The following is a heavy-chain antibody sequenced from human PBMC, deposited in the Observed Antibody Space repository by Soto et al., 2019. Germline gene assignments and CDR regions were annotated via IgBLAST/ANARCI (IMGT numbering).Heavy chain of an antibody. CDR3: AKVRRDFAWLSELDYFDY. Sequence: EVQLLDSGGGLVQPGGSLRLSCAASGFTFGTNGMTWVRQVPGKGLEWVSAISAGGGTTYYADPVKGRFTISRDNSKNMLYLQMNRLRAEDTAVYYCAKVRRDFAWLSELDYFDYWGQGTPVTVSS. CDR1: GFTFGTNG. D-gene: IGHD3-9*01. V-gene: IGHV3-23*01. J-gene: IGHJ4*02. CDR2: ISAGGGTT.